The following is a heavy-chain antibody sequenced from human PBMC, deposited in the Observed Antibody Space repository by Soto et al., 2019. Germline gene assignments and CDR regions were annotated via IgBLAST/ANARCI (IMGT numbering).Heavy chain of an antibody. D-gene: IGHD3-9*01. V-gene: IGHV4-38-2*01. J-gene: IGHJ6*02. Sequence: SETLSLTCAVSGYSIISGYYWGFIRQPPGKGLEWIGSIYHSGSTYYNPSLKSRVTISVDTSKNQFSLKLSSVTAADTAVYYCAGDPYDILTGYYTNYGMDVWGQGTTVTVSS. CDR2: IYHSGST. CDR1: GYSIISGYY. CDR3: AGDPYDILTGYYTNYGMDV.